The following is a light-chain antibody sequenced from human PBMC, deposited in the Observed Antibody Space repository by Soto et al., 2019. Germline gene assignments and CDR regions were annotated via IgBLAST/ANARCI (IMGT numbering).Light chain of an antibody. CDR3: AAWDDSLSGVV. CDR1: SANIGSNY. V-gene: IGLV1-47*01. CDR2: RNN. Sequence: QSVLTQPPSASGTPGQRVSISCSGSSANIGSNYVYWYQQFPGSAPKLLIQRNNQRPSGVPDRFSGSKSGTSASLAISGLRSEDEADYYCAAWDDSLSGVVFGGGTKATVL. J-gene: IGLJ2*01.